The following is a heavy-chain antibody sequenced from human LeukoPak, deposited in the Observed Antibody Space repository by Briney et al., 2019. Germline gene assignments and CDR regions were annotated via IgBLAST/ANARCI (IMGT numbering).Heavy chain of an antibody. CDR1: GFTFSDYA. CDR2: ISGSGGST. V-gene: IGHV3-23*01. Sequence: GGSLRLSCTASGFTFSDYAMSWVRQAPGKGLEWVSAISGSGGSTYYADSVKGRFTISRDNSRNTLYLQMNSLRAEDTAVYYCATVFSSSNEFFDYWGQGALVTVSS. D-gene: IGHD2-2*01. CDR3: ATVFSSSNEFFDY. J-gene: IGHJ4*02.